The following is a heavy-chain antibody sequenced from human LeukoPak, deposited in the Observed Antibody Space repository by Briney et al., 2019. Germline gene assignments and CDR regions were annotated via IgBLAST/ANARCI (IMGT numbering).Heavy chain of an antibody. CDR3: ASGPYCTNGVCFGSNWFDP. Sequence: GGSLRLSCAASGFTFSSYAMHWVRQAPGKGLEWVAVISYDGRNKYYADSVKGRFTISRDNSKNTLYLQMNSLRAEDTAVYYCASGPYCTNGVCFGSNWFDPWGQGTLVTVSS. CDR1: GFTFSSYA. J-gene: IGHJ5*02. CDR2: ISYDGRNK. D-gene: IGHD2-8*01. V-gene: IGHV3-30*04.